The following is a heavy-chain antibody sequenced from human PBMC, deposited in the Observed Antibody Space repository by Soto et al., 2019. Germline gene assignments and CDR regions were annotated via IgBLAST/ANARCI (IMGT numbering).Heavy chain of an antibody. CDR3: ARDAAPGYFDL. J-gene: IGHJ2*01. Sequence: GGSLRLSFAASGFTFRSFWMHWVRQAPGKGLMWVSRITNDGSATDYADSVRGRFTISRDNAENMLYLQLNNLRADDTAVYYCARDAAPGYFDLWGRGTLVTVSS. D-gene: IGHD6-25*01. CDR2: ITNDGSAT. V-gene: IGHV3-74*01. CDR1: GFTFRSFW.